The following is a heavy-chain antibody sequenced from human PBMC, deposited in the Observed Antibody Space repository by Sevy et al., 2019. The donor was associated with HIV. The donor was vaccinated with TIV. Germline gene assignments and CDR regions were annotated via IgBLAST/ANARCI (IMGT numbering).Heavy chain of an antibody. CDR2: ISYDGSNE. D-gene: IGHD1-1*01. Sequence: GGSLRLSCAASGFTFSSFFMHWVRQALGKGLEWVATISYDGSNEHYAGSMKGRFTISRDNSKNALYLQLKSQRAEDTAVYYCALERLSSNVAEYFQNCGQGTLVTVSS. V-gene: IGHV3-30-3*01. J-gene: IGHJ1*01. CDR1: GFTFSSFF. CDR3: ALERLSSNVAEYFQN.